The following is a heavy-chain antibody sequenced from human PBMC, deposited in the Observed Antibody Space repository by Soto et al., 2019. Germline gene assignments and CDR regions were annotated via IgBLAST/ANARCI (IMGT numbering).Heavy chain of an antibody. J-gene: IGHJ4*02. V-gene: IGHV3-30-3*01. CDR2: ISNDGSNN. Sequence: GGSLRLSCAASGFTFSSYAMHWVRQTPGKGLEWVAVISNDGSNNYYADSVKGRFTISRDNSKNTLYLQMNSLRAEDTAVYYCARDFGSLGATIDYWGQGTLVTVSS. CDR3: ARDFGSLGATIDY. D-gene: IGHD1-26*01. CDR1: GFTFSSYA.